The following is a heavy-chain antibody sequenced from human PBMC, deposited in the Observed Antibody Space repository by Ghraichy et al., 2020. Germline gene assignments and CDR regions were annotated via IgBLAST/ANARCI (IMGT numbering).Heavy chain of an antibody. D-gene: IGHD6-19*01. CDR2: ISYDGSNK. Sequence: LSLTCAASGFTFSSYGMHWVRQAPGKGLEWVAVISYDGSNKYYADSVKGRFTISRDNSKNTLYLQMNSLRAEDTAVYYCAKGVEQWLVGGFDYWGQGTLVTVSS. V-gene: IGHV3-30*18. CDR1: GFTFSSYG. CDR3: AKGVEQWLVGGFDY. J-gene: IGHJ4*02.